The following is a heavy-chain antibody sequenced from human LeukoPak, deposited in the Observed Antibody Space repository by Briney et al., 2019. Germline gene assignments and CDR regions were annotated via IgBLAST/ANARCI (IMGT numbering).Heavy chain of an antibody. Sequence: SEILSFTCTVSGGSISSYYWSWIPQPAGKGLEWIVCIFTIGITTYNPSPKSRVTMSEDTSKNQVSLKLSSVTAADPAVYYCAREGGDSSSWFLTDFGDIYYYMDVWGKGTTVTISS. D-gene: IGHD6-13*01. J-gene: IGHJ6*03. V-gene: IGHV4-4*07. CDR1: GGSISSYY. CDR2: IFTIGIT. CDR3: AREGGDSSSWFLTDFGDIYYYMDV.